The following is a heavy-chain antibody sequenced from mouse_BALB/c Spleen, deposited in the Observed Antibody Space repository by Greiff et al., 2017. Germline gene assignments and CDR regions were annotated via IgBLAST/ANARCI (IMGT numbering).Heavy chain of an antibody. J-gene: IGHJ3*01. Sequence: QVQLQQSGPELVKPGASVRISCKASGYTFTSYYIHWVKQRPGQGLEWIGWIYPGNVNTKYNEKFKGKATLTADKSSSTAYMQLSSLTSEDSAVYFCAKRGITTVEAYWGQGTLVTVSA. V-gene: IGHV1S56*01. CDR3: AKRGITTVEAY. CDR1: GYTFTSYY. CDR2: IYPGNVNT. D-gene: IGHD1-1*01.